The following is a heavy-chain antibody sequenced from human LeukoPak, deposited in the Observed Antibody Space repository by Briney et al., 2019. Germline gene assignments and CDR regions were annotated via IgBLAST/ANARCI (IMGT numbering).Heavy chain of an antibody. CDR1: GGSINGNY. V-gene: IGHV4-59*01. J-gene: IGHJ5*02. CDR3: ARVFRGAVTANWSNL. CDR2: IYDEGTT. D-gene: IGHD2-21*02. Sequence: SETLSPTCSVSGGSINGNYWTWIRQPPGKGLEWIGNIYDEGTTNYNPSLESRLTMSIDTSASHFSLTLRSVTAADTAVYYCARVFRGAVTANWSNLWGQGTLVGVSS.